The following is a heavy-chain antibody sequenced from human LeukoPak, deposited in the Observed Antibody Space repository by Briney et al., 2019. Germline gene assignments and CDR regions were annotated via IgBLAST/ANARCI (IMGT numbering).Heavy chain of an antibody. CDR1: GSAFSSYG. D-gene: IGHD6-19*01. V-gene: IGHV3-30*03. CDR2: ISYDGNIK. Sequence: GRSLRLSCAASGSAFSSYGMHWVRQAPGKGLEWVALISYDGNIKYYADSVKGRFTISRDNSNNMLYLQVNSLRVEDTAVYHCASEFRMGHSGWSGYFQLWGQGTLATVSS. J-gene: IGHJ1*01. CDR3: ASEFRMGHSGWSGYFQL.